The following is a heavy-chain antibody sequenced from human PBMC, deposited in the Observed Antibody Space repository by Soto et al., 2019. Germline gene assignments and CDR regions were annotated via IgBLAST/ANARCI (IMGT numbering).Heavy chain of an antibody. Sequence: PGGSLRLSCAASGFTFSSYSMNWVRLAPGKGLEWVSYISSSSSNIIYYAESVKGRFTISRDNAKNSLYLQMNSLRDEDTAVYYCARDSESRNSVIYSRGQRTPVTVSS. J-gene: IGHJ5*01. CDR2: ISSSSSNII. CDR1: GFTFSSYS. D-gene: IGHD1-26*01. CDR3: ARDSESRNSVIYS. V-gene: IGHV3-48*02.